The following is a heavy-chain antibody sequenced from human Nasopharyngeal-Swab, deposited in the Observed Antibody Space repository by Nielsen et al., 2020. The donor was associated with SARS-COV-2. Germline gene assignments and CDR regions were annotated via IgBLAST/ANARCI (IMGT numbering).Heavy chain of an antibody. D-gene: IGHD1-26*01. CDR1: GFTFSKYW. J-gene: IGHJ1*01. Sequence: GESLKISCATSGFTFSKYWMHWVRQAPGKGLEWVARIDMRGRTTTHADSVKGRFTISRDNAKNTLSLQMNSLTPADTAVYFCVRGPVEGATGYFQFWGQGTLVTVSS. CDR2: IDMRGRTT. V-gene: IGHV3-74*03. CDR3: VRGPVEGATGYFQF.